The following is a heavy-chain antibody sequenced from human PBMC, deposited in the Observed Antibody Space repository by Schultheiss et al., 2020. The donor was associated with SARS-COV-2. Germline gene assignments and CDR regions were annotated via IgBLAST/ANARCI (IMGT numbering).Heavy chain of an antibody. Sequence: SQTLSLTCTVSGGSISSSSYYWGWIRQPPGKGLEWIGSIYYSGSTYYNPSLKSRVTISVDTSKNQFSLKLSSVTAADTAVYYCAVGDSSGYDYWGQGTLVTVSS. V-gene: IGHV4-39*07. D-gene: IGHD3-22*01. CDR2: IYYSGST. CDR1: GGSISSSSYY. J-gene: IGHJ4*02. CDR3: AVGDSSGYDY.